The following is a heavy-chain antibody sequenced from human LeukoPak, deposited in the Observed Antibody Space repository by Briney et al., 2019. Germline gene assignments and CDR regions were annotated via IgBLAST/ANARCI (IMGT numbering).Heavy chain of an antibody. V-gene: IGHV3-7*01. CDR3: ARDPGMDV. Sequence: GGSLRLSCAASGFTFTTYWVSWVRQAPGKGLEWVANIKQDGNEKYYVDSVKGRFTISRDNAKNSLYLQMNSLRVEDTAVYYCARDPGMDVWGKGTTVTISS. J-gene: IGHJ6*04. CDR2: IKQDGNEK. CDR1: GFTFTTYW.